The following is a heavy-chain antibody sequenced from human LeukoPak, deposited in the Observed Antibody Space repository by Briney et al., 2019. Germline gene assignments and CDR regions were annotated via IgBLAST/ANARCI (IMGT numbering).Heavy chain of an antibody. CDR3: ARVGSIVVVPAAILEDY. Sequence: ASVKVSCKASGYTFTSCDINWVRQATGHGLEWMGWMNPNSGGTNYAQKFQGRVTMTRDTSISTAYMELSRLRSDDTAVYYCARVGSIVVVPAAILEDYWGQGTLVTVSS. V-gene: IGHV1-2*02. CDR2: MNPNSGGT. CDR1: GYTFTSCD. J-gene: IGHJ4*02. D-gene: IGHD2-2*02.